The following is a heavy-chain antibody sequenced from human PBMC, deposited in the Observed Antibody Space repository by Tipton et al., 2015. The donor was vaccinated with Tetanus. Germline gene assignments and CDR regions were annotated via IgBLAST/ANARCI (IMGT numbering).Heavy chain of an antibody. J-gene: IGHJ4*02. CDR1: GASVRAGDYS. V-gene: IGHV4-31*03. CDR2: IYYTDYT. Sequence: TLSLTCTVSGASVRAGDYSWTWVRQHPGKGLEWIGHIYYTDYTSYAPSLDSRVRISVNTSTNFFSLRLTSVTAADTAVYFCARGLPREPFYLDYWGQGQQVIVSS. D-gene: IGHD1-26*01. CDR3: ARGLPREPFYLDY.